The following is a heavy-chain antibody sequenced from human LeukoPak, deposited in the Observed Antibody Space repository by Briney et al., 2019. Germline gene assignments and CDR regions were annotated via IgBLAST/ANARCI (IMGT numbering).Heavy chain of an antibody. Sequence: GGSLRLSCAASGFTFSSYAVSWVRQAPGKGLEWVSAISGRGNSTFYANSVKGRFTISRDISKNTLYLQMYSLRAEDTAVYYCAKAPGTTVTRGFDYWGQGTLVTVSS. CDR2: ISGRGNST. J-gene: IGHJ4*02. D-gene: IGHD4-17*01. CDR3: AKAPGTTVTRGFDY. CDR1: GFTFSSYA. V-gene: IGHV3-23*01.